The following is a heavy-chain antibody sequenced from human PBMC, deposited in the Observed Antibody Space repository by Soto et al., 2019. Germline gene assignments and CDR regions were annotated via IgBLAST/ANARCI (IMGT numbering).Heavy chain of an antibody. J-gene: IGHJ4*02. CDR2: ISYDGNDK. Sequence: GGSLRLSCAASGFIFSPYTMHWVRQTPGKGLEWVAVISYDGNDKYYADSVKGRFTISRDNSKNTLYLQMNSLRAEDTALYYCARGGGFCGADCYKGGTDYWGQGTLVTVS. V-gene: IGHV3-30-3*01. D-gene: IGHD2-21*02. CDR3: ARGGGFCGADCYKGGTDY. CDR1: GFIFSPYT.